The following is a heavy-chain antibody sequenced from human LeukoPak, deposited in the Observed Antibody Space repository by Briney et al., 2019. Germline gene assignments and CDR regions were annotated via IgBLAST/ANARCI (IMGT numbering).Heavy chain of an antibody. CDR2: IYTSGST. V-gene: IGHV4-4*07. CDR1: GGSIRSNY. D-gene: IGHD3-10*01. CDR3: ARWYGSGTRNPWFDS. J-gene: IGHJ5*01. Sequence: SETLSLTCTVSGGSIRSNYWSWIRQPAGKGLEWIGRIYTSGSTIYNPSLKSRVTMSVDTSKNQFSLKLSSVTAADTAVYYCARWYGSGTRNPWFDSWGQGALVTVSS.